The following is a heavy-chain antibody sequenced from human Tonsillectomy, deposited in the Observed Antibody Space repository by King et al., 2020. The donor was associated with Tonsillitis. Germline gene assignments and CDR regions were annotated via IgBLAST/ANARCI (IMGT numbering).Heavy chain of an antibody. CDR1: GYTFISYG. D-gene: IGHD1-26*01. V-gene: IGHV1-18*01. CDR2: ISNYSGKT. CDR3: ARDDSGSGLGGDYFDY. Sequence: VQLVESGTEVKEPGASVKVSCKPSGYTFISYGISWVRQAPGQGLEWMGWISNYSGKTRYAQKLQGRVTMTTDTSTRTAYMELRSLRSDDTAVYYCARDDSGSGLGGDYFDYWGQGTLVTVSS. J-gene: IGHJ4*02.